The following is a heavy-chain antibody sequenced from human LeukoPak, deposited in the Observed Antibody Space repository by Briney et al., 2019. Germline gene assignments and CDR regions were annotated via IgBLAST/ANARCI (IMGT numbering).Heavy chain of an antibody. CDR3: AHNLEQLVDFDY. CDR1: GFSLSTSGVG. V-gene: IGHV2-5*01. J-gene: IGHJ4*02. Sequence: SGPTLVKPTQTLTLTCTFSGFSLSTSGVGVGWIRQPPGKALEWLALIYWNDDKRYSPSLKSRLTITKDTSKNQVVLTMTNIDPVDTATYYCAHNLEQLVDFDYWGQGTLVTVSS. CDR2: IYWNDDK. D-gene: IGHD6-13*01.